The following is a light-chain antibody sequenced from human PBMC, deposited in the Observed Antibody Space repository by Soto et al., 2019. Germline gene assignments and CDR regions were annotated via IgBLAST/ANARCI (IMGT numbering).Light chain of an antibody. V-gene: IGLV2-14*01. CDR2: EVN. CDR1: NSHVGDYNY. J-gene: IGLJ1*01. Sequence: SLLTQPASVSGSPGQSITICCTAANSHVGDYNYFSWYQHHPDKAPKLLIYEVNNRPSGVSDRFSGSKSGNVASLTISWLQAEDEADYYCSSYTSSSTDGFGTGTKVTVL. CDR3: SSYTSSSTDG.